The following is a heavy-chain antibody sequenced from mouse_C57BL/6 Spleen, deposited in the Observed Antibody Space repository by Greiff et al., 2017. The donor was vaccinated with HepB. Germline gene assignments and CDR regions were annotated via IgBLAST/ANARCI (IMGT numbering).Heavy chain of an antibody. V-gene: IGHV2-5*01. D-gene: IGHD2-2*01. CDR2: IWRGGST. Sequence: VMLVESGPGLVQPSQSLSITCTVSGFSLTSYGVHWVRQSPGKGLEWLGVIWRGGSTDYNAAFMSRLSITKDNSKSQVFFKMNSLQADDTAIYYCAKNGGLRRAWFAYWGQGTLVTVSA. CDR1: GFSLTSYG. J-gene: IGHJ3*01. CDR3: AKNGGLRRAWFAY.